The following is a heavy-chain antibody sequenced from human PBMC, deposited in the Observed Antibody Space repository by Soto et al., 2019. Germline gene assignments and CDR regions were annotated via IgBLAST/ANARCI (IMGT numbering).Heavy chain of an antibody. D-gene: IGHD3-10*01. V-gene: IGHV1-24*01. J-gene: IGHJ4*02. Sequence: ASVKVSCKVSGYTLTELSMHWVRQAPGKGLEWMGGFDPEDGETIYAQKFQGRVTMTEDTSTDTAYMELSSLRSEDTAVYYCATAPPYYYGSGSYDDWGQGTPVTVSS. CDR2: FDPEDGET. CDR3: ATAPPYYYGSGSYDD. CDR1: GYTLTELS.